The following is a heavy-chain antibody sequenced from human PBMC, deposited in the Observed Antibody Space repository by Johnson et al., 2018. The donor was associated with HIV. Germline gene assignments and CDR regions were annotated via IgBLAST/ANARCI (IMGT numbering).Heavy chain of an antibody. J-gene: IGHJ3*02. Sequence: VQLVESGGGVVQPGRSLRLSCAASGFTLSTYGMHWIRQAPGKGLEWVSYISSSGGTIYYTDSVKGRFTISRDNAKNSLSLQMNSLRAEDTAVYYCARGMRWPSKAAFDIWGQGTMVTVSS. CDR2: ISSSGGTI. CDR1: GFTLSTYG. CDR3: ARGMRWPSKAAFDI. V-gene: IGHV3-48*04. D-gene: IGHD5-24*01.